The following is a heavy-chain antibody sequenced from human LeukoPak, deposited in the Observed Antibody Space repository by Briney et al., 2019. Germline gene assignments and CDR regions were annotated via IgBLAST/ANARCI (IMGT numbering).Heavy chain of an antibody. V-gene: IGHV4-34*01. CDR3: ARVTVLLWFGRSYYFDY. J-gene: IGHJ4*02. D-gene: IGHD3-10*01. CDR1: GGSFSGYY. Sequence: SETLSLTCAVYGGSFSGYYWSWIRQPPGKGLEWVGEINHSGSTNYNPSLKSRVTISVDTSKNQFSLKLSSVTAADTAVYYCARVTVLLWFGRSYYFDYWGQGTLVTVSS. CDR2: INHSGST.